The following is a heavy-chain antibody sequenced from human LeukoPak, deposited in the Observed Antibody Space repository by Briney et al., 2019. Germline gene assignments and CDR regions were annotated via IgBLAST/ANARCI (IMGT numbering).Heavy chain of an antibody. CDR3: GRAFPPLRTSSAGDL. Sequence: GGSLRLSCSASGFTFSDYDMNWVRQAPGKGLEWVSSISVLSSYTYYGESVKGRFSISRDNAKNSLYLQMNSLGAEDTATYYCGRAFPPLRTSSAGDLWGQGILVTVSS. D-gene: IGHD3-16*01. J-gene: IGHJ4*02. CDR1: GFTFSDYD. V-gene: IGHV3-21*01. CDR2: ISVLSSYT.